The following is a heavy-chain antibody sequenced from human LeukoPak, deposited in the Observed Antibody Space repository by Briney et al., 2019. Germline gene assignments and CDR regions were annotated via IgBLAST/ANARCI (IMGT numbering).Heavy chain of an antibody. CDR3: AREFGYYDSSGPFDY. CDR2: IISSSSYI. J-gene: IGHJ4*02. Sequence: GGSLRLSCAASGFTFSSYSMNWVRQAPGKGLEWVSSIISSSSYIYYAASVKGRFTISRDNAKNSLYLQMNSLRAEDTAVYYCAREFGYYDSSGPFDYWGQGTLVTVSS. D-gene: IGHD3-22*01. CDR1: GFTFSSYS. V-gene: IGHV3-21*01.